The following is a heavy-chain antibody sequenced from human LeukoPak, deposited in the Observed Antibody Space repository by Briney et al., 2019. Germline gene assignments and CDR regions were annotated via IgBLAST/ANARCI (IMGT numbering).Heavy chain of an antibody. V-gene: IGHV3-23*01. CDR2: IGRSGANS. D-gene: IGHD6-13*01. CDR3: ASSSWYGDY. Sequence: PGGSLRLSCAASGFTFNKYAMSWVRQSPGKGLEWVSAIGRSGANSYYATSVKGRFTISRDNSKNTLYLQMNSLRAEDTAVYYCASSSWYGDYWGQGTLVTVSS. CDR1: GFTFNKYA. J-gene: IGHJ4*02.